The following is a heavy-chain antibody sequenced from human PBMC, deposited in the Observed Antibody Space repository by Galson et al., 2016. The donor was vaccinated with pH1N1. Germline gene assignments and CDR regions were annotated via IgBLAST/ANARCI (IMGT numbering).Heavy chain of an antibody. D-gene: IGHD6-6*01. Sequence: SLRLSCAASGFTFISYAMSWVRQAPGKGLEWVSVISGSGGNTYYGDSVKGRFTISRDNSKNTLYLQMNSLRAEDTAVYYCTKGGSIAAPDEAFDNWGQGTMVTVSS. J-gene: IGHJ3*02. CDR1: GFTFISYA. CDR3: TKGGSIAAPDEAFDN. CDR2: ISGSGGNT. V-gene: IGHV3-23*01.